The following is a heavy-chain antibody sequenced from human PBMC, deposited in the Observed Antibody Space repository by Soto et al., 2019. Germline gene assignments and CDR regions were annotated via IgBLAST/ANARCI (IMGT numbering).Heavy chain of an antibody. J-gene: IGHJ6*03. D-gene: IGHD3-10*01. CDR1: GFSLSSTGVS. CDR2: IYWDDDK. CDR3: ANRRGSPYYYYYMDV. Sequence: QITLKESGPTLVKPTQTLTLTCTFSGFSLSSTGVSVGWIRQPPGKALEWLALIYWDDDKRYSPSLKGRLTINKDHSKNQVVLTMTNMDPVETATYCCANRRGSPYYYYYMDVWGKGTTVPVSS. V-gene: IGHV2-5*02.